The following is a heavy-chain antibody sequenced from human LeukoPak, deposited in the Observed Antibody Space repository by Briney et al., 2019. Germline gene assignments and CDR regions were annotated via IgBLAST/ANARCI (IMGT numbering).Heavy chain of an antibody. CDR3: ARVVPPTDYGSGSYFWDPYYFDY. CDR2: ISGSGTNT. CDR1: GFTFSSYA. Sequence: GGSLRLSCAASGFTFSSYAMNWVRQAPGKGLEWVSIISGSGTNTYYADSVKGRFTISRDNSKNTLYLQMNSLRAEDTAVYYCARVVPPTDYGSGSYFWDPYYFDYWGQGTLVTVSS. J-gene: IGHJ4*02. V-gene: IGHV3-23*01. D-gene: IGHD3-10*01.